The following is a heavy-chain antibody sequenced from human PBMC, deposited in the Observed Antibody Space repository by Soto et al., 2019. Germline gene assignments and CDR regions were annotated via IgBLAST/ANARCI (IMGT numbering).Heavy chain of an antibody. CDR1: GGSISSGGYY. CDR3: ARHGSSGYDFDY. D-gene: IGHD3-22*01. J-gene: IGHJ4*02. V-gene: IGHV4-31*03. Sequence: QVQLQESGPGLVKPSQTLSLTCTVSGGSISSGGYYWSWIRQHPGKGLEWIGYIYYSGSTYYNPSLKSRLTISVDTSKNQFSLKLSSVTAADTAVHYCARHGSSGYDFDYWGQGTLVTVSS. CDR2: IYYSGST.